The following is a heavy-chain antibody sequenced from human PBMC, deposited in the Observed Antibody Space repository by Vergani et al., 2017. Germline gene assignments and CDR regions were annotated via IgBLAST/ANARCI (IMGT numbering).Heavy chain of an antibody. CDR3: AKDIVPAAKDYYDDYGMDV. CDR2: ISWDGGST. J-gene: IGHJ6*02. V-gene: IGHV3-43D*03. D-gene: IGHD2-2*01. Sequence: EVQLVESGGVVVQPGGSLRLSCAASGFTFDDYAMHWVRQAPGKGLEWVSLISWDGGSTYYADSVKGRFTISRDNSKNSLYLQMNSLRAEDTALYYCAKDIVPAAKDYYDDYGMDVWGRGTTVTVSS. CDR1: GFTFDDYA.